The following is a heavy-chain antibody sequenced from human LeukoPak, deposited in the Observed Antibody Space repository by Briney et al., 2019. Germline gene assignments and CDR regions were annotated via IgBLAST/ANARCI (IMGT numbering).Heavy chain of an antibody. D-gene: IGHD3-3*01. Sequence: SGGSLRLSCAASGFTFSSYEMNWVRQAPGKGLEWVSYISSTGSTIYYADSVKGRFTISRDNAKNSLYLQMNSLRAEDTAVYYCASRGSQSGYFLWFDPWGQGTLVTVSS. CDR2: ISSTGSTI. CDR1: GFTFSSYE. J-gene: IGHJ5*02. CDR3: ASRGSQSGYFLWFDP. V-gene: IGHV3-48*03.